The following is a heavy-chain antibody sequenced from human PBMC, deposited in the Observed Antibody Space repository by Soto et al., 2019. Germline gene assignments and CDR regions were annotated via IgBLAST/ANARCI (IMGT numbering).Heavy chain of an antibody. J-gene: IGHJ4*02. D-gene: IGHD3-10*01. Sequence: EVQLLESGGGFIQRGGSLRLSCAASGFTFSSYAMSWVRQAPGKGLEWVSTISFSGFNTNYADSVKGRFTISRYNSKNTLYLEMNSLRGEDTAVYYCAKVGSGSYSAHSWGQGTLVTVSS. CDR3: AKVGSGSYSAHS. CDR1: GFTFSSYA. V-gene: IGHV3-23*01. CDR2: ISFSGFNT.